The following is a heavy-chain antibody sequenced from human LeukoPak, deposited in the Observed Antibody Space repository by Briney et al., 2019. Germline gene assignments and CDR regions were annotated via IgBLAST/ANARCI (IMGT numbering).Heavy chain of an antibody. CDR3: TRDFVF. V-gene: IGHV3-7*01. Sequence: GGSLRLSCAASGFAFSTYWMDWVRQAPGKGPEWVGNINQDGSVKHYVDSVRGRSTISRDNARNSVYLQMSALRVEDTAVYYCTRDFVFWGQGSLVTASS. J-gene: IGHJ4*02. D-gene: IGHD3-3*01. CDR1: GFAFSTYW. CDR2: INQDGSVK.